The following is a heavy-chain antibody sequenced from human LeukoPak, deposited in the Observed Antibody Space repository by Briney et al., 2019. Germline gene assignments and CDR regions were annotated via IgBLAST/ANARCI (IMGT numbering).Heavy chain of an antibody. Sequence: SETLSLTCAVSGGSISSGGYSWSWIRQPPGKGLEWIGYIYYSGSTYYNPSLKSRVTISVDTSKNQFSLKLSSVTAADTAVYYCARGGHYDSSGYYYWGQGTLVTVSS. CDR2: IYYSGST. CDR1: GGSISSGGYS. J-gene: IGHJ4*02. D-gene: IGHD3-22*01. CDR3: ARGGHYDSSGYYY. V-gene: IGHV4-30-4*07.